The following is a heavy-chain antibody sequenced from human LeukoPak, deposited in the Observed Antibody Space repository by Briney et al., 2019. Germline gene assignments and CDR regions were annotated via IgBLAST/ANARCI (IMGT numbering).Heavy chain of an antibody. CDR1: GFTFSSYW. V-gene: IGHV3-7*01. D-gene: IGHD6-19*01. CDR2: IKQDGSEK. Sequence: SGGSLRLSCAASGFTFSSYWMSWVRQAPGKGLEWVANIKQDGSEKYYVDSVKGRFTISRDNAKNSLYLQMNSLRAEDTAVYYCARDATSGWYDLDYWGQGTLVTVSS. CDR3: ARDATSGWYDLDY. J-gene: IGHJ4*02.